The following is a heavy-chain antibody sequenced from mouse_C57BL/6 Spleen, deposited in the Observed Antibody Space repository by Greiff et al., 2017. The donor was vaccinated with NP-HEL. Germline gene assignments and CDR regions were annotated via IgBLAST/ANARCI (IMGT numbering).Heavy chain of an antibody. D-gene: IGHD1-1*01. J-gene: IGHJ1*03. CDR1: GYSITSGYD. CDR2: ISYSGST. Sequence: EVKLMESGPGMVKPSQSLSLTCTVTGYSITSGYDWHWIRHFPGNKLEWMGYISYSGSTNYNPSLKSRISITHDTSKNHVFLKLNSVTTEDTATYYWARVRYYGSSGYFDVWGTGTTVTVSS. V-gene: IGHV3-1*01. CDR3: ARVRYYGSSGYFDV.